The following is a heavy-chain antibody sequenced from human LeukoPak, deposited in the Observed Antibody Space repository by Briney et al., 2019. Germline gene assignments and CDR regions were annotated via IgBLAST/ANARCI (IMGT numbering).Heavy chain of an antibody. CDR1: GGSVSNYY. V-gene: IGHV4-59*02. CDR3: ARDVRPHSGTMGFGH. D-gene: IGHD1-7*01. Sequence: SETLSLTCTVSGGSVSNYYWSWIRQPPGKGLEWIGYIYSSGNTNYNPSLKSRVTISRDMSKNQISLKLSSVTAADTAVYHCARDVRPHSGTMGFGHWGQGTLVSVSS. CDR2: IYSSGNT. J-gene: IGHJ5*02.